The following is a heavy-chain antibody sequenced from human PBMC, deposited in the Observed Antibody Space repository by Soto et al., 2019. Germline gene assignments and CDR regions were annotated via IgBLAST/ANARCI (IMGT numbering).Heavy chain of an antibody. Sequence: PGGSLRLSCAASGFPFDDYAMHWVRQAPGKGLEWVSGISWNSGSIGYADSVKGRFTISRDNAKNSLYLQMNSLRAEDTALYYCAKDIRGVNYYYMDVWGKGTTVTVSS. CDR1: GFPFDDYA. V-gene: IGHV3-9*01. CDR2: ISWNSGSI. D-gene: IGHD3-16*01. CDR3: AKDIRGVNYYYMDV. J-gene: IGHJ6*03.